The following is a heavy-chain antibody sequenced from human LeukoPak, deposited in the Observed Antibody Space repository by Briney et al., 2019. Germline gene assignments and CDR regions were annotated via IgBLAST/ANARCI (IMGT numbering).Heavy chain of an antibody. J-gene: IGHJ5*02. CDR2: ISAYNGNT. Sequence: ASVKVSCKASGYTFTSYGISWVRQAPGQGLELMGWISAYNGNTNYAQKLQGRVTMTTDTSTSTAYMELRSLRSDDTAVYYCAGDSSSWFNWFDPWGQGTLVTVSS. V-gene: IGHV1-18*01. CDR3: AGDSSSWFNWFDP. D-gene: IGHD6-13*01. CDR1: GYTFTSYG.